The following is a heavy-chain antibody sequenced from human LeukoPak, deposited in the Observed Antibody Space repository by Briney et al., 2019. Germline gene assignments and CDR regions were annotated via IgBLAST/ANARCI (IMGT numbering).Heavy chain of an antibody. V-gene: IGHV4-59*01. CDR3: ARENPSGYYNRPIDY. Sequence: SEALSLTCAVYGGSFSDYYWSWIRQPPGKGLEWIGDIYYSGSIKYNPSLKSRVTMSVDTSKNQFSLKLSSVTAADTAIYYCARENPSGYYNRPIDYWGQGTLVTVSS. D-gene: IGHD3-22*01. CDR1: GGSFSDYY. CDR2: IYYSGSI. J-gene: IGHJ4*02.